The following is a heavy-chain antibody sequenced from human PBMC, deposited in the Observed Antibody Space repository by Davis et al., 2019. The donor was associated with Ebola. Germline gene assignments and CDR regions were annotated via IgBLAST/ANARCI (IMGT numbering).Heavy chain of an antibody. D-gene: IGHD5-18*01. V-gene: IGHV4-31*03. CDR2: IYYSGST. J-gene: IGHJ4*02. CDR1: GGSISSGGYY. Sequence: MPSETLSLTCTVSGGSISSGGYYWSWIRQHPGKGLEWIGYIYYSGSTYYNPSLKSRVTISVDTSKNQFSLKLSSVTTADTAVYYCARGRYSYGYFDYWGQGTLVTVSP. CDR3: ARGRYSYGYFDY.